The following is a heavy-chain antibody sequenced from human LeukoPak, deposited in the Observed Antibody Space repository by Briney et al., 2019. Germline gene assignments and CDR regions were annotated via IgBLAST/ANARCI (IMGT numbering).Heavy chain of an antibody. CDR3: AKDTESYGSGWFDP. CDR1: GFTFSSYA. D-gene: IGHD5-18*01. J-gene: IGHJ5*02. V-gene: IGHV3-23*01. Sequence: PGGSLRLSCAASGFTFSSYAMSWVRQAPGKGLEWVSAISGSGGSTYYADSVKGRFTISRDNSKNTLYLQINSLRAEDTAVYYCAKDTESYGSGWFDPWGQGTLVTVSS. CDR2: ISGSGGST.